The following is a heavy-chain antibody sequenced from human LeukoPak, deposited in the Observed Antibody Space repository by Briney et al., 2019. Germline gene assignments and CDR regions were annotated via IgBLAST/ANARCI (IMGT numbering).Heavy chain of an antibody. J-gene: IGHJ2*01. D-gene: IGHD2-2*01. CDR3: ARSRRWVPAASVRYFDL. CDR1: GFTFSSYA. CDR2: ISGSGGST. Sequence: AGGSLRLSCVASGFTFSSYAMSWVRQAPGKGLEWVSGISGSGGSTYYADSVKGRFTISRDNSKNTLYLQMGSLRAEDMAVYYCARSRRWVPAASVRYFDLWGRGTLVTVSS. V-gene: IGHV3-23*01.